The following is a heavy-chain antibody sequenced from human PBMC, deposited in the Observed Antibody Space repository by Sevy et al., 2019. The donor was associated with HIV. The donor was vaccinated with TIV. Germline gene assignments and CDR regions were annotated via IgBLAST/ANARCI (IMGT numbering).Heavy chain of an antibody. Sequence: ASVKVSCKASGYTFTGHYMHWVRQAPGQGLEWMGRINPKSGGTTYAQKFQGRVTMTRDTSIITAYMELSSLRSDDTAVYYCARADNIGWSTLDAFDLWGQGTMVIVSS. CDR2: INPKSGGT. J-gene: IGHJ3*01. CDR1: GYTFTGHY. V-gene: IGHV1-2*06. D-gene: IGHD6-19*01. CDR3: ARADNIGWSTLDAFDL.